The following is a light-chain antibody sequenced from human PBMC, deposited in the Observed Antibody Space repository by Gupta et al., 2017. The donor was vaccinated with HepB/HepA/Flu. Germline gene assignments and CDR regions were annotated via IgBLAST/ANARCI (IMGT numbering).Light chain of an antibody. CDR1: QSITNY. CDR3: QQSYTTPFT. J-gene: IGKJ3*01. CDR2: AAS. Sequence: DIQMPQSPSSLSASVGDRVTITCRASQSITNYLNWYQQKPGKAPKLLIYAASRLQSGVPSRFSGSGSGTDFTLTISSLQAEDFATYYCQQSYTTPFTFGPGTRVEIK. V-gene: IGKV1-39*01.